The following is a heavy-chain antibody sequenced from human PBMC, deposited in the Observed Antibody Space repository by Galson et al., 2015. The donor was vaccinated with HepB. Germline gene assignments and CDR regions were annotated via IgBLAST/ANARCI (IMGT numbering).Heavy chain of an antibody. J-gene: IGHJ4*02. CDR2: ISSSGSTI. D-gene: IGHD6-19*01. Sequence: SLRLSCAASGFTFSDYYMRWIRQAPGKGLEWVSYISSSGSTIDYADSVKGRFTISRDNAKNSLYLQMNSLRAEDTAVYYCARESRGYSSGWSRTGLYYFDYWGQGTLVTVS. V-gene: IGHV3-11*01. CDR1: GFTFSDYY. CDR3: ARESRGYSSGWSRTGLYYFDY.